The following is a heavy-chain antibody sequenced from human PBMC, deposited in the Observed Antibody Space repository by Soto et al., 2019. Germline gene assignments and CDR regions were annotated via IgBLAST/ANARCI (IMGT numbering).Heavy chain of an antibody. CDR2: IDWDDDK. J-gene: IGHJ4*02. V-gene: IGHV2-70*01. Sequence: GSGPTLVNPTQTLTLTCTFSGFSLSTSGMCVSWIRQPPGKALEWLALIDWDDDKYYSTSLKTRLTISKDTSKNQVVLTMTNMDPVDTATYYCARGAIHYGSGSYSLYFDYWGQGTLVTVSS. D-gene: IGHD3-10*01. CDR3: ARGAIHYGSGSYSLYFDY. CDR1: GFSLSTSGMC.